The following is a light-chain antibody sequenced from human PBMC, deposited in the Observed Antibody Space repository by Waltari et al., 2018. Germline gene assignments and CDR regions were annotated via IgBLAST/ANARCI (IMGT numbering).Light chain of an antibody. CDR2: GAS. Sequence: EIVMTQSPGTLSVSPGERATLSCWASQSIRSNLAWYQQKPGQAPRLLIYGASTRATGIPARFSGSGSGTDFTLTISSLQSEDLAVDYCQQYENWPPITFGGGTKVEIK. V-gene: IGKV3-15*01. CDR1: QSIRSN. CDR3: QQYENWPPIT. J-gene: IGKJ4*01.